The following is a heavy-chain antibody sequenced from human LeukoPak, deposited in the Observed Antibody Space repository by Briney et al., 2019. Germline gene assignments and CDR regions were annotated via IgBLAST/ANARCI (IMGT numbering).Heavy chain of an antibody. D-gene: IGHD4-17*01. V-gene: IGHV4-4*07. CDR1: GGSISSYY. CDR3: ARSGSVTNWFDS. J-gene: IGHJ5*01. CDR2: IYSSGST. Sequence: PSETLSLTCTVSGGSISSYYWGWIRQSAGKGLEWIGRIYSSGSTNYNPSLKSRVTMSVDTSKNQFSLRLRSVTAADTAVYYCARSGSVTNWFDSWGQGTLVTVSS.